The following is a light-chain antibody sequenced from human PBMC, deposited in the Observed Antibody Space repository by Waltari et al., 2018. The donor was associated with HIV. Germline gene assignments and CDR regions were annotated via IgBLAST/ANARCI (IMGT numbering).Light chain of an antibody. J-gene: IGLJ1*01. CDR2: DVT. Sequence: QSALTQPASVSGSPGPSITISCTGTSSNVGSDDLVSWYQQHPGEAPKRIIYDVTKRPSGFSNRFSGSKSGNTAALTIAGLQAEDDADYYCCSCPRSGIRYVFGTGTKVTVL. CDR3: CSCPRSGIRYV. CDR1: SSNVGSDDL. V-gene: IGLV2-23*02.